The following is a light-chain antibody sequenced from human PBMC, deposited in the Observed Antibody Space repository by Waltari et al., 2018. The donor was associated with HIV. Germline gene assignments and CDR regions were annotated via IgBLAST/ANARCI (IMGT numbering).Light chain of an antibody. CDR1: SSTIGSNP. CDR2: SNN. J-gene: IGLJ3*02. V-gene: IGLV1-44*01. Sequence: QSVLTQPPSASGTPGQRVTIPCSGSSSTIGSNPVNWYQQLPGTAPKPLMYSNNQRPSGVPDRFSGSKSGTSASLVISGLQSEDEGDYYCAAWDDSLKGVFGGGTKLTVL. CDR3: AAWDDSLKGV.